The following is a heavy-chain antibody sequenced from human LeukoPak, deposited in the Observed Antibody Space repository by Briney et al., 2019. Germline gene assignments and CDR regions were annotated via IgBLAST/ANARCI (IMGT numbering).Heavy chain of an antibody. J-gene: IGHJ3*02. V-gene: IGHV4-59*12. D-gene: IGHD2-15*01. CDR2: MYNSGST. Sequence: SETLSLTCTVSGGSISTYYWSWIRQPPGKGLQWIGYMYNSGSTNYNPSLKSRVTISVDTSKNQFSLKLSSVTAADTAVYYCARAGCSGGSCYGSRGAFDIWGQGTMVTVSS. CDR3: ARAGCSGGSCYGSRGAFDI. CDR1: GGSISTYY.